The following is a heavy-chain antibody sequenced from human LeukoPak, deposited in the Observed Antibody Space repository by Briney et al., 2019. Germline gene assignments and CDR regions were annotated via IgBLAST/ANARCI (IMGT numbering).Heavy chain of an antibody. CDR2: IYYSGST. J-gene: IGHJ4*02. CDR1: GGSIGSYY. CDR3: ARGLYDFWSGYLDY. V-gene: IGHV4-59*12. D-gene: IGHD3-3*01. Sequence: SETLSLTCTVSGGSIGSYYWSWIRQPPGKGLEWIGYIYYSGSTNYNPSLKSRVTISVDTSKNQFSLKLSSVTAADTAVYYCARGLYDFWSGYLDYWGQGTLVTVSS.